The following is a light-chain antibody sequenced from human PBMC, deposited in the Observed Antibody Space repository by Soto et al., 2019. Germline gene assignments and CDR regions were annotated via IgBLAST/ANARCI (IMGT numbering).Light chain of an antibody. CDR2: DVS. Sequence: QSALTQPASVSGSPGQSITISCTGTSSDVGDYDFVSWYQHHPGKAPRLMIYDVSHRPSGVSDRFSASKSGNTASLTISGLLAEDEADYYCSSYTSISTYVFGTGTKLTVL. CDR1: SSDVGDYDF. V-gene: IGLV2-14*03. J-gene: IGLJ1*01. CDR3: SSYTSISTYV.